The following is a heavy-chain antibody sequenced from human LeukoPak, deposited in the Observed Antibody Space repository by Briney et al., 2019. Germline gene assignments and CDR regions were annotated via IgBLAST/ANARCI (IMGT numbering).Heavy chain of an antibody. CDR1: GYMFTSYW. CDR3: ARLHGSSLPRVFDF. J-gene: IGHJ4*02. V-gene: IGHV5-51*01. Sequence: GESLKISCKASGYMFTSYWIGWVRQMPGKGLECMGIIHPGDSETRYSPSFQGQVTISADKSISTAYLQWSSLKASDTAMYYCARLHGSSLPRVFDFWGQGTLVTVSS. D-gene: IGHD6-6*01. CDR2: IHPGDSET.